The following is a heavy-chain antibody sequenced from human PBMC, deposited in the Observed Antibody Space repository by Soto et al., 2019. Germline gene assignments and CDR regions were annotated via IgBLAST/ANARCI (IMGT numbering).Heavy chain of an antibody. V-gene: IGHV3-7*05. CDR3: ARDKNGDDFFGADDAFDS. D-gene: IGHD2-21*02. J-gene: IGHJ3*02. Sequence: PGGSLRLSCAASGFTFRSYWMSWVRQAPGKGLEWVASIKQDGSDKYYVESVKGRFTISRDNAENSVDLLMNTLRAEDTAVYYCARDKNGDDFFGADDAFDSWGPGTMVTV. CDR1: GFTFRSYW. CDR2: IKQDGSDK.